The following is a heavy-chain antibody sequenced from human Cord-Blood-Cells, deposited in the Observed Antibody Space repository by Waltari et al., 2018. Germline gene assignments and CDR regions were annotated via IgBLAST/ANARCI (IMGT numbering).Heavy chain of an antibody. V-gene: IGHV4-39*01. J-gene: IGHJ4*02. CDR1: GCSISSSSYY. CDR2: IYYSRSN. D-gene: IGHD6-13*01. Sequence: QLQLQESGPGLVKPSETLSLTFTVSGCSISSSSYYWGWIRPPPGKVLEWIGSIYYSRSNYYNPSLKSRVTISVDTYKNQFSLKLSSVTAADTAVYYCARHRGYSSSWPLDYWGQGTLVTVSS. CDR3: ARHRGYSSSWPLDY.